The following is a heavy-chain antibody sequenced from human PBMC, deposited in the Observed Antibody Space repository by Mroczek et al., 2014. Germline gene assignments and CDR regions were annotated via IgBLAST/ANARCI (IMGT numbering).Heavy chain of an antibody. J-gene: IGHJ5*02. V-gene: IGHV4-59*01. CDR1: GGSISSYY. D-gene: IGHD6-19*01. CDR2: IYYSGST. CDR3: ARGIAVAGQRANNWFDP. Sequence: QVQLQQSGPGLVKPSETLSLTCTVSGGSISSYYWSWIRQPPGKGLEWIGYIYYSGSTNYNPSLKSRVTISVDTSKNQFSLKLSSVTAADTAVYYCARGIAVAGQRANNWFDPWGQGTLVTVSS.